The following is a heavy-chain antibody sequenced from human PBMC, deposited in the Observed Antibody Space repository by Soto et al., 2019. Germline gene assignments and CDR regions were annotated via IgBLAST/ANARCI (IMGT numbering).Heavy chain of an antibody. J-gene: IGHJ4*02. V-gene: IGHV3-11*01. CDR2: IGNLGLSI. D-gene: IGHD5-18*01. Sequence: QVQLEESGGVLVKPRGSLRLSCAASVFTINDYYMTWIRHAPGKRLEWISHIGNLGLSIYYADSVKGRFTISRDNAKNSLFLQLNSLRAEDTAVYYCATGYSYPWVRWGQGTLVTVSS. CDR3: ATGYSYPWVR. CDR1: VFTINDYY.